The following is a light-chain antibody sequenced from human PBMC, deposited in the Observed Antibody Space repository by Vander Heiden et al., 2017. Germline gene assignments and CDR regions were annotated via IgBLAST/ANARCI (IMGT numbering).Light chain of an antibody. J-gene: IGLJ3*02. CDR1: SSDVCVYNY. V-gene: IGLV2-11*01. CDR2: DVS. CDR3: CSYAGSYTGV. Sequence: QSALTQPRSVSGSPGQSVTISCTGDSSDVCVYNYVSWYQQHPGKAPKLMIYDVSKRPSGVPDRFAGSKSGNTASLTISGLQAEDEADYYCCSYAGSYTGVFGGGTKLTVL.